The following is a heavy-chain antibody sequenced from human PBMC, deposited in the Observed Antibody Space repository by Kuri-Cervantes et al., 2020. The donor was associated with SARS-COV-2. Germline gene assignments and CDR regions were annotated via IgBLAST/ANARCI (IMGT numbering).Heavy chain of an antibody. Sequence: GGSLRLSCAASGFTFRSFAMNWVRQAPGKGLEWFSTFSGSGGSTYFADSLKARFTIPSDNSKYTLYLQMNSLRAEDTAVYYCAKGRIKNQVLDYWGQGTLVTVSS. CDR3: AKGRIKNQVLDY. J-gene: IGHJ4*02. CDR1: GFTFRSFA. D-gene: IGHD1-14*01. CDR2: FSGSGGST. V-gene: IGHV3-23*01.